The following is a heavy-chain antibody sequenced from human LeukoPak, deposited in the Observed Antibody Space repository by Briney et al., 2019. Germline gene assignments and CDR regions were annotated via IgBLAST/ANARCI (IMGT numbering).Heavy chain of an antibody. Sequence: PSETLSLTCAVYGGSFSGYYWSWIRQPPGKGLEWIGEIKHSGSTNYNPSLKSRVTISVDTSKNQFSLKLSSVTAADTAVYYCARRRLSIAAAGTKIAYWGQGTLVTVSS. CDR3: ARRRLSIAAAGTKIAY. CDR2: IKHSGST. V-gene: IGHV4-34*01. D-gene: IGHD6-13*01. CDR1: GGSFSGYY. J-gene: IGHJ4*02.